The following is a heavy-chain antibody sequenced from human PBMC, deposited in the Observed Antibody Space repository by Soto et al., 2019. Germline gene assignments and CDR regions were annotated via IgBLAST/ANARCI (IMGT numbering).Heavy chain of an antibody. Sequence: ASVKVSCKASGYTFTSYDINWVRQAPGKGLEWMGGFDPEDGETIYAQKFQGRVTMTEDTSTDTAYMELSSLRSEDTAVYYCATRVEEYYYDSSGYYPVDYWGQGTLVTVSS. CDR2: FDPEDGET. CDR3: ATRVEEYYYDSSGYYPVDY. J-gene: IGHJ4*02. CDR1: GYTFTSYD. V-gene: IGHV1-24*01. D-gene: IGHD3-22*01.